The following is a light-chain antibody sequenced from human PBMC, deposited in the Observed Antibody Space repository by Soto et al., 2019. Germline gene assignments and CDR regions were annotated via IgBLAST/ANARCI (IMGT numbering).Light chain of an antibody. Sequence: EIVWTQSPATLSLSPWQRATLSCRASQSVSSYLAWYQQKPGQAPRLLIYGASNRATGIPARFSGSGSGTDFTLTISSLEPEDFAVYYCQQRSNWPRTFGQGTKVEIK. J-gene: IGKJ1*01. CDR2: GAS. CDR3: QQRSNWPRT. CDR1: QSVSSY. V-gene: IGKV3-11*01.